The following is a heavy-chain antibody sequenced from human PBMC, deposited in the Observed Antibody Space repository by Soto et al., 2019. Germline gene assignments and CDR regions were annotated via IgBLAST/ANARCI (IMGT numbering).Heavy chain of an antibody. CDR1: GGSFSGYY. V-gene: IGHV4-34*01. Sequence: QVQLQQWGAGLLKPSETLSLTCAVYGGSFSGYYWSWIRQPPGKGLEWIGEINHSGSTNYNPSLKSRVTISVDTSKNQFSLKLSSVTAADTAVYYCARGCDYGDYCRIDYWGQGTLVTVSS. CDR3: ARGCDYGDYCRIDY. D-gene: IGHD4-17*01. J-gene: IGHJ4*02. CDR2: INHSGST.